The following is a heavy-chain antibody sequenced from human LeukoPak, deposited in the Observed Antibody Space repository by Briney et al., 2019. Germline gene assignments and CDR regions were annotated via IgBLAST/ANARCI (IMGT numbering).Heavy chain of an antibody. CDR1: GFTFSSYG. D-gene: IGHD6-19*01. CDR2: IWYDGSNK. J-gene: IGHJ4*02. V-gene: IGHV3-33*01. CDR3: ARAGPGQWLIAF. Sequence: GGSLRLSCAASGFTFSSYGMHWVRQAPGKGLEWVAVIWYDGSNKYYADSVKGRFTISRDNSKNTLYLQMSSLRAEDTAVYYCARAGPGQWLIAFWGQGTLVTVSS.